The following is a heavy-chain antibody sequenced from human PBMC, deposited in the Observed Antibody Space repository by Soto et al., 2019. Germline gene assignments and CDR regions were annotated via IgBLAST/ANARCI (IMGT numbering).Heavy chain of an antibody. V-gene: IGHV3-33*01. D-gene: IGHD1-7*01. J-gene: IGHJ3*02. CDR3: ARGRGAGTSGAFDI. CDR2: IWYDGSNK. CDR1: GFTFSSYG. Sequence: QVQLVESGGGVVQPGRSLRLSCAASGFTFSSYGMHWVRQAPGKGLEWVAVIWYDGSNKYYADSVKGRFTISRDNSKNTLYLQMNSLRAEDTAVYYCARGRGAGTSGAFDIWGQGTMVTVSS.